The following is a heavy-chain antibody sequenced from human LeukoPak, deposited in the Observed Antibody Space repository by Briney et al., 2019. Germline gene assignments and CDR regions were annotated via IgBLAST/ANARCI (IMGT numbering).Heavy chain of an antibody. CDR3: ARGGGIAAAGLNY. Sequence: SETLSLTCDVSGGSVTSTNWWTWVRQPPGKGLEWIGEVHLDGRTNYNPSLKSRVTISVDTSKNQFSLKLSSVTAADTAVYYCARGGGIAAAGLNYWGQGTLVTVSS. CDR1: GGSVTSTNW. D-gene: IGHD6-13*01. J-gene: IGHJ4*02. CDR2: VHLDGRT. V-gene: IGHV4-4*02.